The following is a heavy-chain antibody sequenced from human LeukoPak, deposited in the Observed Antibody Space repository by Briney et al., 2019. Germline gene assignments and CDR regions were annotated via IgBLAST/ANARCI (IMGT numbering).Heavy chain of an antibody. J-gene: IGHJ6*02. V-gene: IGHV3-49*03. Sequence: GGSLRLSCTASGFTFGDYAMSWFRQAPGKGLEWVGFIRSKAYGGTTEYAASVKGRFTISRDDSKSIAYLQMNSLKTEDTAVYYCTRDRIAAAFLDYYYGMDVWGQGTTVTVSS. CDR2: IRSKAYGGTT. CDR1: GFTFGDYA. CDR3: TRDRIAAAFLDYYYGMDV. D-gene: IGHD6-13*01.